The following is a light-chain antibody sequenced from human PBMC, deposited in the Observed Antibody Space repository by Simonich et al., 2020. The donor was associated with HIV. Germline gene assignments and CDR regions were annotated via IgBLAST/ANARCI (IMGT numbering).Light chain of an antibody. J-gene: IGKJ4*01. CDR2: GAS. CDR3: QQYNNWPPLT. Sequence: EIVMTQSPDTLSVSPGESATLSCRASQSVSSNLAWYQQKPGQAPRLLIYGASTRATGIPARFSGSGSGTEFTLTISSLQSEDFAVYYCQQYNNWPPLTFGGGTKVEIK. CDR1: QSVSSN. V-gene: IGKV3-15*01.